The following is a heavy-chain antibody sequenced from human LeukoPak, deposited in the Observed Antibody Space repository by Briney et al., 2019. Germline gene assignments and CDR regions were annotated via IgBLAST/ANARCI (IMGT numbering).Heavy chain of an antibody. CDR3: ARGLAYYDSSGYLYYYYYYGMDV. CDR1: GGSFSGYC. CDR2: INHSGST. D-gene: IGHD3-22*01. Sequence: SETLSLTCAVYGGSFSGYCWSWIRQPPGKGLEWIGEINHSGSTNYNPSLKSRVTISVDTSKNQFSLKLSSVTAADTAVYYCARGLAYYDSSGYLYYYYYYGMDVWVQGTTVTVSS. J-gene: IGHJ6*02. V-gene: IGHV4-34*01.